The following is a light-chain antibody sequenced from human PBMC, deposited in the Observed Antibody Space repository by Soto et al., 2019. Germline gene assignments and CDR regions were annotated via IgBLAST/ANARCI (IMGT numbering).Light chain of an antibody. CDR3: QHYGTSPRGT. CDR2: GAS. CDR1: ESVSSTC. Sequence: DIVLTQSPGTLSLSPGERATLSCRASESVSSTCFAWYQQKPGQAPRLLMFGASNRATGIPDRFSGSGSGTAFTLTISRLEPEDFAMYYCQHYGTSPRGTFDQGTKVEVK. V-gene: IGKV3-20*01. J-gene: IGKJ1*01.